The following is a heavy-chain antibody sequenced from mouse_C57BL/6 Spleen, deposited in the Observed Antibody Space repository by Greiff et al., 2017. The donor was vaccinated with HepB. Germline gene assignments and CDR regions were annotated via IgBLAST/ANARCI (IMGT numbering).Heavy chain of an antibody. J-gene: IGHJ1*03. V-gene: IGHV5-4*01. CDR1: GFTFSSYA. CDR2: ISDGGSYT. CDR3: AREDGYSWYFDV. Sequence: DVMLVESGGGLVKPGGSLKLSCAASGFTFSSYAMSWVRQTPEKRLEWVATISDGGSYTYYPDNVKGRFTISRDNAKNNLYLQMSHLKSEDTAMYYCAREDGYSWYFDVWGTGTTVTVSS. D-gene: IGHD2-12*01.